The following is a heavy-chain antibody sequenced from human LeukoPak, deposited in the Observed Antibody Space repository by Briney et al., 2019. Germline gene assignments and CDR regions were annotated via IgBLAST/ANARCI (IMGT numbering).Heavy chain of an antibody. CDR3: ASNELYSSSSVYYYYGMDV. D-gene: IGHD6-6*01. CDR1: GGSFSGYY. V-gene: IGHV4-34*01. J-gene: IGHJ6*02. Sequence: SETLSLTCAVYGGSFSGYYWSWIRQPPGKGLEWIGEINHSGSTNYNPSLKSRVTISVDTSKNQFSLKLSSVTAADTAVYYCASNELYSSSSVYYYYGMDVWGQGTTVTVSS. CDR2: INHSGST.